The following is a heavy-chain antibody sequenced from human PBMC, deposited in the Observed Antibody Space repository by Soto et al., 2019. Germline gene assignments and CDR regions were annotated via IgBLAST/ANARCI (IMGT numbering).Heavy chain of an antibody. Sequence: SETLSLTCTVSGGSVSSESHYWAWIRQPPGKGLEWIGSMLYSGLTYYNPSLKSRVTLSVDTSKNQFSVRLNSVTASDTAVYYCAPLSVSLSGPYGIHVWGQGTTVTVSS. D-gene: IGHD2-15*01. CDR3: APLSVSLSGPYGIHV. CDR1: GGSVSSESHY. CDR2: MLYSGLT. J-gene: IGHJ6*02. V-gene: IGHV4-39*01.